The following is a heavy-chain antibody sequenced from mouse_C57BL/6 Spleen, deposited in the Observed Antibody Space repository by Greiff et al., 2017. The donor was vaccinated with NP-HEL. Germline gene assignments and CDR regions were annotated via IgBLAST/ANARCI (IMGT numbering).Heavy chain of an antibody. CDR2: SRNKANDYTT. D-gene: IGHD1-1*01. CDR3: ARDYYYGSGMDY. V-gene: IGHV7-1*01. J-gene: IGHJ4*01. CDR1: GFTFSDFY. Sequence: EVHLVESGGGLVQSGRSLRLSCATSGFTFSDFYMEWVRQAPGKGLEWIAASRNKANDYTTEYSASVKGRFIVSRDTSQSILYLQMNALRAEDTAIYYCARDYYYGSGMDYWGQGTSVTVSS.